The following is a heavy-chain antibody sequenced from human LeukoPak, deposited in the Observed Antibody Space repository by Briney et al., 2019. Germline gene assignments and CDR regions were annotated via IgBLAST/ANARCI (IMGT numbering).Heavy chain of an antibody. D-gene: IGHD5-18*01. CDR1: GFTFSSYA. CDR2: ISGSGGST. CDR3: AKVIRPGYSYGSGDAFDI. J-gene: IGHJ3*02. Sequence: PGGSLRLSCAASGFTFSSYAMSWVRQAPGKGLDWVSAISGSGGSTYYADSVKGRFTISRDNSKNTLYLQMNSLRAEDTAVYYCAKVIRPGYSYGSGDAFDIWGQGTMVTVSS. V-gene: IGHV3-23*01.